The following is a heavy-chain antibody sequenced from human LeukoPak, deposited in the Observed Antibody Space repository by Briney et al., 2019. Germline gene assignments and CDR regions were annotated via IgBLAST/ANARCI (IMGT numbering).Heavy chain of an antibody. J-gene: IGHJ4*02. CDR3: AKDPPRYIVGATFDY. CDR2: VSYDGTKK. V-gene: IGHV3-30*18. Sequence: GGSLRLSCAASTFTFSNFGMPWVRQAPGKGLEWVAVVSYDGTKKYYADSVKGRFTISRDNSKNTLYLQMNSLRAEDTAVYYCAKDPPRYIVGATFDYWGQGTLVTVSS. CDR1: TFTFSNFG. D-gene: IGHD1-26*01.